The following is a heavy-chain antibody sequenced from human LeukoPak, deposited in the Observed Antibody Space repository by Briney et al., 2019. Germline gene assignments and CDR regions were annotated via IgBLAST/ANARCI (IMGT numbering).Heavy chain of an antibody. CDR1: GFTFSSYS. V-gene: IGHV3-48*01. CDR2: ISSSSSTI. D-gene: IGHD3-9*01. J-gene: IGHJ4*02. Sequence: QPGGSLRLSCAASGFTFSSYSMNWVRQAPGKGLQWVSYISSSSSTIYYADSVKGRFTISRDNAKNSLYLQMNSLRAEDTALYYCARGRDYDILTGPIDYWGQGTLVTVSS. CDR3: ARGRDYDILTGPIDY.